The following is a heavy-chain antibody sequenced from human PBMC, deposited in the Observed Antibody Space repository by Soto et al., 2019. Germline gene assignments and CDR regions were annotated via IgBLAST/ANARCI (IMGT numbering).Heavy chain of an antibody. CDR1: GGSISDYFY. CDR3: ASEVRGGFTGIFDQ. CDR2: IYTDGTT. J-gene: IGHJ4*02. V-gene: IGHV4-4*07. D-gene: IGHD2-15*01. Sequence: SETLSLTCTVSGGSISDYFYWSWIRQPAGKGLEWIGRIYTDGTTKYNPSLKSRVTMSLDMSRNQFSLRLTSVTAADTAMYYFASEVRGGFTGIFDQWGQGSRVTVSS.